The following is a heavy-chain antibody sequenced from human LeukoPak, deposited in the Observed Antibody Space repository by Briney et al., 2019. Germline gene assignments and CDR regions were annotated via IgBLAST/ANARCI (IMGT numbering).Heavy chain of an antibody. V-gene: IGHV3-48*03. CDR3: AREGDFWSGPSGYFDN. D-gene: IGHD3-3*01. CDR2: ISSSGRTI. Sequence: GGSLRLSCAASGFIFSSYDVNWVRQAPGKGLEWVSYISSSGRTIYYADSVEGRFTIPRDNAKNSLYLQMNSLRAEDTAVYYCAREGDFWSGPSGYFDNWGQGTLVTVSS. J-gene: IGHJ4*02. CDR1: GFIFSSYD.